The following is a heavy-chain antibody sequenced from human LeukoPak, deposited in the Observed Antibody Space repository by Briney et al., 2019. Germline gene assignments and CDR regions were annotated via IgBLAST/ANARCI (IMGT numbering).Heavy chain of an antibody. J-gene: IGHJ4*02. CDR1: GFTFSGYA. CDR2: ISGSGGAT. Sequence: PGGSLSLSCEPSGFTFSGYAMSWVRQAPGKGLEWVSAISGSGGATYYADSVKGRFTVSRDNSKDTMYVQMKSLRADDTAVYYCAKAGTAMGITDYWGRGTLVTVSS. D-gene: IGHD3-22*01. CDR3: AKAGTAMGITDY. V-gene: IGHV3-23*01.